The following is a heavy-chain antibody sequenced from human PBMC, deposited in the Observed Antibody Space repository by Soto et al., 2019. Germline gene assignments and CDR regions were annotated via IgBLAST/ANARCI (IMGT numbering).Heavy chain of an antibody. CDR1: GFTVSSNY. V-gene: IGHV3-53*01. CDR2: IYSGGST. J-gene: IGHJ5*02. CDR3: ARAFAGMATIDL. D-gene: IGHD5-12*01. Sequence: GGSLRLSCAASGFTVSSNYMSWVRQAPGKGLEWVSVIYSGGSTYYADSVKGRFTISRDNSKNTLYLQMNSLRAEDTAVYYCARAFAGMATIDLWGQGTQVTVSS.